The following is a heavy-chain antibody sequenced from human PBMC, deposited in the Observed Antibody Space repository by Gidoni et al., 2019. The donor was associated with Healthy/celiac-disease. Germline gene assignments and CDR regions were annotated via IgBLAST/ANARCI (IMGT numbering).Heavy chain of an antibody. D-gene: IGHD2-2*01. CDR1: VFTFMDYY. V-gene: IGHV3-11*05. CDR3: ARGKVPAAMWPDAFDI. J-gene: IGHJ3*02. Sequence: QVQLVESGGCFVKPGGSLRLSCAPPVFTFMDYYMSWIRQAPGKGLGWVSYISSRSSYTNYADSVKGRFTISRDNAKNSPYLQMNSLRAEDTAVYYCARGKVPAAMWPDAFDIWGQGTMVTVSS. CDR2: ISSRSSYT.